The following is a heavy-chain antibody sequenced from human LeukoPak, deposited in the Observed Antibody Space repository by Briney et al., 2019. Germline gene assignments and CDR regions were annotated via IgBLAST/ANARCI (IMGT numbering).Heavy chain of an antibody. CDR1: GGSISSGDYY. CDR2: NYYSGST. D-gene: IGHD6-13*01. V-gene: IGHV4-30-4*08. Sequence: SETLSLTCTVSGGSISSGDYYWSWIRQPPGKGLEWIGYNYYSGSTYYNPSLKSRVTISVDTSKNQFSLKLSSVTAADTAVYYRARVRSSSWYDGYYFDYWGQGTLVTVSS. CDR3: ARVRSSSWYDGYYFDY. J-gene: IGHJ4*02.